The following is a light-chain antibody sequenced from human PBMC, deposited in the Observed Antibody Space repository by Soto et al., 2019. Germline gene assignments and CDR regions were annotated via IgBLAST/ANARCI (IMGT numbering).Light chain of an antibody. CDR2: DVS. J-gene: IGLJ3*02. V-gene: IGLV2-14*01. Sequence: QSALTQPVSVSGSPGQTITISSTGTSSDVGGYNYVSWYQQHPGKAPKLMIYDVSNRPSGVSNRFSGSKSGNTASLTISGLQAEYEADYYCSSYTSSSTKVFGGGTKLTVL. CDR3: SSYTSSSTKV. CDR1: SSDVGGYNY.